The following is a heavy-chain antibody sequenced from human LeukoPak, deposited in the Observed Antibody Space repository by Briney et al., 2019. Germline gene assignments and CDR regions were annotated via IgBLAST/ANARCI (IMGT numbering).Heavy chain of an antibody. CDR1: GFTFGSYA. J-gene: IGHJ4*02. D-gene: IGHD3-22*01. CDR3: TKGDGGYYLIDY. Sequence: GRSLRLSCAASGFTFGSYALSWVRQTPGRGLRYVATISDTGDAYYAGSVKGRFTISRDNSKNTVSLQMNSLRPDDTAVYYCTKGDGGYYLIDYWGQGTLVTVSS. CDR2: ISDTGDA. V-gene: IGHV3-23*01.